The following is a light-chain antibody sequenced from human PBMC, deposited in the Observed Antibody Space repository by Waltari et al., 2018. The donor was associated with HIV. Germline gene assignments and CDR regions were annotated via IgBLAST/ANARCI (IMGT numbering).Light chain of an antibody. J-gene: IGLJ3*02. V-gene: IGLV2-8*01. CDR3: NSYAGSNNWV. CDR1: SSDVGGSKY. Sequence: QSALTQPPSASGSPGQSVTISCTGTSSDVGGSKYVSWYQQHPGKAPKLMIYEVNKRPSGVPDRFSDSKSANTASLTVSGLQADDEADYYCNSYAGSNNWVFGGGTKLTVL. CDR2: EVN.